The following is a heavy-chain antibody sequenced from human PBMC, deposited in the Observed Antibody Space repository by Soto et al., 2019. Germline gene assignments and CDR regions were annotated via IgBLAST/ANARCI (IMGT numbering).Heavy chain of an antibody. CDR2: IYYSGST. CDR3: ARDLPDYPNWFDP. D-gene: IGHD3-10*01. Sequence: SETLSLTCTVSGGSISSGDYYWSWIRQHPGKGLEWIGYIYYSGSTYYNPSLKSRVTISVDTSKNQFSLKLSSVTAADTAVYYCARDLPDYPNWFDPWGQGTMVTVSS. J-gene: IGHJ5*02. CDR1: GGSISSGDYY. V-gene: IGHV4-31*03.